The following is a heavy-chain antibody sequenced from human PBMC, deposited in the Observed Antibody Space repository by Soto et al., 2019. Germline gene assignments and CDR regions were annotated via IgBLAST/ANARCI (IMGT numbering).Heavy chain of an antibody. V-gene: IGHV3-23*01. CDR2: ISGSGGST. D-gene: IGHD1-26*01. CDR1: GFTFSSYA. CDR3: AKAGGYISTYYFDY. Sequence: LRLSCAASGFTFSSYAMSWVRQAPGKGLEWVSAISGSGGSTYYADSVKGRFTISRDNSKNTLYLQMNSLRAEDTAVYYCAKAGGYISTYYFDYWGQGTLVTVSS. J-gene: IGHJ4*02.